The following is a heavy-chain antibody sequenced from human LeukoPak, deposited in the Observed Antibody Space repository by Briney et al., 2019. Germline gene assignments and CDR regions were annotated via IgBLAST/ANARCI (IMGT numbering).Heavy chain of an antibody. Sequence: GGSLRLSCAASGFTFSNYWMSWVGQAPGKGLEWVANIKQDGSEKYYVESVKGRFTISRDNAKNSLYLQMNSLRTEDTAVYYCARVSAGGVVISYYYMDVWGKGTTVTVSS. CDR3: ARVSAGGVVISYYYMDV. J-gene: IGHJ6*03. D-gene: IGHD3-3*01. CDR2: IKQDGSEK. CDR1: GFTFSNYW. V-gene: IGHV3-7*01.